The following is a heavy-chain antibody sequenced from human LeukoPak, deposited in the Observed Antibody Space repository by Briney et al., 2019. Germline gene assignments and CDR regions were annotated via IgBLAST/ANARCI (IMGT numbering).Heavy chain of an antibody. CDR3: ARDFDAHDLRPIGY. CDR2: ISYGGDNK. Sequence: SGRSLRLSCAASGFTFSSYAMHWVRQAPGKGLEWVAVISYGGDNKYYADSVKGRFTISRDDSKNTLYLQMNSLIAEDTAVYYCARDFDAHDLRPIGYWGQGTLATVSS. D-gene: IGHD3-3*01. J-gene: IGHJ4*02. CDR1: GFTFSSYA. V-gene: IGHV3-30*01.